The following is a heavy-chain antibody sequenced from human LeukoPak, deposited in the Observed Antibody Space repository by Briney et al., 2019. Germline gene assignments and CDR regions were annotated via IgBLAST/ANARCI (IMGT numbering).Heavy chain of an antibody. CDR1: GLTFRTYG. CDR3: AKGIPETTYYSYGMDV. V-gene: IGHV3-33*03. J-gene: IGHJ6*02. D-gene: IGHD1-7*01. CDR2: IFYDGTTK. Sequence: GRSLRLSCAASGLTFRTYGMHWVRQAPGKGLEWVATIFYDGTTKYYTDSVKGRFTISRDNSKSTLYLQMNSLSDDDTAVYYCAKGIPETTYYSYGMDVWGQGTTVTVSS.